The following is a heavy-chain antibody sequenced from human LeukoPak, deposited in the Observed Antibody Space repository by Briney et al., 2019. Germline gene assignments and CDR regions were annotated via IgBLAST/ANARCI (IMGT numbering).Heavy chain of an antibody. CDR3: ARDRGYGGYEEAGY. V-gene: IGHV3-21*01. Sequence: GGSLRLSCAASGFTFSSYSINWVRQAPGKGLEWVSSISSSSSYIYYADSVKGRFTISRDNAKNSLYLQMNSLRAEDTAVYYCARDRGYGGYEEAGYWGQGTLVTVSS. D-gene: IGHD5-12*01. CDR2: ISSSSSYI. CDR1: GFTFSSYS. J-gene: IGHJ4*02.